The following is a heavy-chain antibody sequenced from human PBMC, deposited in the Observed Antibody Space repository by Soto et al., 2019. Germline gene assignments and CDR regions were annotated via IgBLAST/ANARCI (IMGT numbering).Heavy chain of an antibody. CDR1: GFTFSSYA. CDR3: AKDSIVVVVAATFTEYFQH. D-gene: IGHD2-15*01. J-gene: IGHJ1*01. Sequence: EVQLLESGGGLVQPGGSLRLSCAASGFTFSSYAMSWVRQAPGKGLEWVSAISGSGGSTYYADSVKGRFTISRDNSKNTLYLQMNSLRAEDTAVYYCAKDSIVVVVAATFTEYFQHWGQGTLVTVSS. V-gene: IGHV3-23*01. CDR2: ISGSGGST.